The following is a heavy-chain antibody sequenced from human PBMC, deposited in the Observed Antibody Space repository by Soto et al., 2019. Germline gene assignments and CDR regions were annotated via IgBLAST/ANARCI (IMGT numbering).Heavy chain of an antibody. CDR1: GYTFTGYY. CDR2: INPNSGGT. D-gene: IGHD2-2*01. V-gene: IGHV1-2*04. Sequence: GASVKVSCKASGYTFTGYYMHWVRQAPGQGLEWMGWINPNSGGTNYAQKFQGWVTMTRDTSISTAYMELSRLRSDDTAVYYCARAYCSSTSCYGPTAMVLNDAFDIWGQGTMVTVSS. CDR3: ARAYCSSTSCYGPTAMVLNDAFDI. J-gene: IGHJ3*02.